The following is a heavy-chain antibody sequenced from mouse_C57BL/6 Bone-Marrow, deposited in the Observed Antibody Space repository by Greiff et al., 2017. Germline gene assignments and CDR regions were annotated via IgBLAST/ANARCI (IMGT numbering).Heavy chain of an antibody. V-gene: IGHV1-7*01. CDR3: ARSAYGYEDAMDH. CDR1: GYTFTSYW. J-gene: IGHJ4*01. D-gene: IGHD2-2*01. Sequence: QVQLQQSGAELAKPGASVKLSCKASGYTFTSYWMHWVKQRPGQGLEWIGYINPSSGYTKYNQKFKDKATLTADKSSSTAYMQLSSLTYEDSAVYYCARSAYGYEDAMDHWGQGTSVTVSS. CDR2: INPSSGYT.